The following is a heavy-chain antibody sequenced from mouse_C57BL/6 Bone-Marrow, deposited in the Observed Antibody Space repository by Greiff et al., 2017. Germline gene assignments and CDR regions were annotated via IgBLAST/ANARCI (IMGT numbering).Heavy chain of an antibody. D-gene: IGHD2-3*01. CDR2: IWGDGST. CDR1: GFSLTSYG. Sequence: VKLVESGPGLVAPSPSLSISCTVSGFSLTSYGVRWVRQPPGKGLEWLGVIWGDGSTNYHTALITRLSTSKENSKRQVFLRLHSLQTDDTATYYWAKGGGYYYFDYWGQGTTLTVSS. V-gene: IGHV2-3*01. CDR3: AKGGGYYYFDY. J-gene: IGHJ2*01.